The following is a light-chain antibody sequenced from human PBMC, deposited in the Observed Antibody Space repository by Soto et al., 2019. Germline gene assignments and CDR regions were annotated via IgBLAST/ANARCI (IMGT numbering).Light chain of an antibody. CDR1: QSVGDN. V-gene: IGKV3-15*01. Sequence: IVLTQSPGTLSLSPGERATLSCRASQSVGDNLAWFQQKPGQGPRLLIYGASTRATGIPVRFSGSGSETDFTLTISSLRSEDSAVYLCQQYNNWPITFGQGTRLEIK. CDR3: QQYNNWPIT. CDR2: GAS. J-gene: IGKJ5*01.